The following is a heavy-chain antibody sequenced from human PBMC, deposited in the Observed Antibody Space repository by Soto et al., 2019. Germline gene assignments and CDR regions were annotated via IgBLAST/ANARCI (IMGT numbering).Heavy chain of an antibody. CDR2: ISGNAANT. V-gene: IGHV3-23*01. Sequence: GGSLRLSCAASGFTFSSVAMSWFRQAPGKGLEWVSSISGNAANTYYADSVRGRFTISRDSSKSTLYLQMNSLRAEDTAIYYCAKDRWGSRRSWNAWYEPSGHGTLAT. J-gene: IGHJ5*02. D-gene: IGHD1-1*01. CDR1: GFTFSSVA. CDR3: AKDRWGSRRSWNAWYEP.